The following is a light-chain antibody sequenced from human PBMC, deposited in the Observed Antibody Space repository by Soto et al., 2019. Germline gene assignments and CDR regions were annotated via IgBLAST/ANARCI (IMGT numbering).Light chain of an antibody. CDR2: NNN. Sequence: QSVLTQPPSASGTPGQRVAVSCSGGSSNIGSNTVSWYQQLPGTAPRLLIYNNNQRPSGVPDRFSGSKSGTSASLAVSGLQSGDEADYYCAAWDDSLNGYVFGPGTKVTVL. V-gene: IGLV1-44*01. J-gene: IGLJ1*01. CDR3: AAWDDSLNGYV. CDR1: SSNIGSNT.